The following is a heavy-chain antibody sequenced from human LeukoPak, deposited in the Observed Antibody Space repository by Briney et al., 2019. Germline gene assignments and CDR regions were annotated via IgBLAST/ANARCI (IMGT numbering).Heavy chain of an antibody. CDR1: GFTFSSYA. CDR3: SKKFPAYQPAW. CDR2: ISGSGGST. Sequence: PGGSLRLSCAASGFTFSSYALSWVRQAPGKGLEWVSAISGSGGSTYYAYSVKGLFTISRGNSKNTRYLQINSLRAEDTAIYYGSKKFPAYQPAWWGQPTLASV. J-gene: IGHJ4*02. D-gene: IGHD1-14*01. V-gene: IGHV3-23*01.